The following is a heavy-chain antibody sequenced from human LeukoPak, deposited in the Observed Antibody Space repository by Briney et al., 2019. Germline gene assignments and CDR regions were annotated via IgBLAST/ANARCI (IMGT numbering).Heavy chain of an antibody. CDR3: ARDPGGATYFDY. Sequence: ASVKVSCTASGYTFTSYYMHWVRQAPGQGLEWMGIINPSGGSTSYAQKFQGRVTMTRDTSTSTVYMELSSLRSEDTAVYYCARDPGGATYFDYWGQGTLVTVSS. V-gene: IGHV1-46*01. J-gene: IGHJ4*02. CDR1: GYTFTSYY. D-gene: IGHD1-26*01. CDR2: INPSGGST.